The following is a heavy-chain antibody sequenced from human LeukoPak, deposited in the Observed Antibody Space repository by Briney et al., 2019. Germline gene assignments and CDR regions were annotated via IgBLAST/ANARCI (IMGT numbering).Heavy chain of an antibody. J-gene: IGHJ4*02. CDR3: ARSSGWYYLDY. V-gene: IGHV4-59*12. CDR2: MFAIGSP. Sequence: SETLSLTCTVSGGSFNNNHWSWIRQPPGKGLEWIGDMFAIGSPSYNPSLKSRVTISLDKSKNHFSLRLSSVTAADTAVYYCARSSGWYYLDYWGQGTPVTVSS. D-gene: IGHD6-19*01. CDR1: GGSFNNNH.